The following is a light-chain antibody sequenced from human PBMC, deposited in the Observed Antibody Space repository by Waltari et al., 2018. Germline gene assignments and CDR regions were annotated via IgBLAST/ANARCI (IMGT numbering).Light chain of an antibody. CDR1: SGHSSYA. CDR2: LNSDGSH. CDR3: QTWGTGIRV. Sequence: QLVVTQSPSASASLGASVKLTCTLSSGHSSYAIAWHQQQPEKGPRYLMKLNSDGSHNKGDGFPVRFSGSSSGAERYLTISSLQSEDEADYYCQTWGTGIRVFGGGTKLTVL. V-gene: IGLV4-69*01. J-gene: IGLJ2*01.